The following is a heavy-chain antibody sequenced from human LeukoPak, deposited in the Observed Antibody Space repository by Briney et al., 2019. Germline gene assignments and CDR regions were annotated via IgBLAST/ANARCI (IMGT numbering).Heavy chain of an antibody. Sequence: GGSLRLSCAASGFTFSSYSMNWVRQAPGKGLEWVSSISSSSSYIYYADSVKGRFTISRDNAKNSLYLQMNSLRAEDTAVYYCARDGVDGDCLNDYWGQGTLVTVSS. CDR2: ISSSSSYI. V-gene: IGHV3-21*01. J-gene: IGHJ4*02. CDR1: GFTFSSYS. D-gene: IGHD2-21*02. CDR3: ARDGVDGDCLNDY.